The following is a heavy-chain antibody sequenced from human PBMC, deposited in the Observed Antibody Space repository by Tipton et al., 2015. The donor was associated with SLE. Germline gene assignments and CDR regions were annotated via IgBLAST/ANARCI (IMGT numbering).Heavy chain of an antibody. CDR3: ARENRYWYRGMDV. V-gene: IGHV4-4*07. CDR2: IYTNENT. CDR1: GGSISSYY. J-gene: IGHJ6*02. D-gene: IGHD2-21*01. Sequence: TLSLTCTVSGGSISSYYWSWIRQPAGGGLEWIGRIYTNENTNYNPSLKSRVTMSVDTSKNHFSLKLISVTAADTAVYYCARENRYWYRGMDVWGRGTTVTVSS.